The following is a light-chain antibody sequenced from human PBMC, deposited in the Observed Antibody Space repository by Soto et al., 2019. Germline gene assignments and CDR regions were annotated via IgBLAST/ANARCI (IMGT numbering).Light chain of an antibody. CDR3: CLYTSTFWV. Sequence: QSVLAQPASVSGSPGQSITISCTGTSGFVGSFSLVSWYQQHPGKAPKVMISEGHRRPSGVPDRFSGSTSVNSASLTISGLQADDEADYFCCLYTSTFWVFGGGTKVTVL. CDR2: EGH. V-gene: IGLV2-23*01. J-gene: IGLJ3*02. CDR1: SGFVGSFSL.